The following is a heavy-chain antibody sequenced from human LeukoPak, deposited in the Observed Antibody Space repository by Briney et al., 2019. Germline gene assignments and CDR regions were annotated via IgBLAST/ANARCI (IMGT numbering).Heavy chain of an antibody. J-gene: IGHJ5*02. D-gene: IGHD2-2*01. CDR1: GGSFRGYY. Sequence: SETLSLTCAVFGGSFRGYYWSRVPQSPGKGLEWIGEINPSGNTNYNPSLKSRVTISVVTSKNQFSLKLSSLTSAPTAVYYCARGDAGYCTSSSCYGMRWFDPWGQGTLVTVSS. CDR2: INPSGNT. V-gene: IGHV4-34*01. CDR3: ARGDAGYCTSSSCYGMRWFDP.